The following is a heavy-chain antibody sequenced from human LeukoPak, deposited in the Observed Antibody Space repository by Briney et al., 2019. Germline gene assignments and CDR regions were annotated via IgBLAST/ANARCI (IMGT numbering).Heavy chain of an antibody. Sequence: PSETLSLTCTVSGGSISSYYWSWIRQPAGKGLEWIGRIYTSGSTNYNPSLKSRVTISVDTSKNQFSLKLSSVTAADTAVYYCARYPIRGYSYGYVYDAFDIWGQGTMVTVSS. CDR3: ARYPIRGYSYGYVYDAFDI. CDR1: GGSISSYY. V-gene: IGHV4-4*07. J-gene: IGHJ3*02. CDR2: IYTSGST. D-gene: IGHD5-18*01.